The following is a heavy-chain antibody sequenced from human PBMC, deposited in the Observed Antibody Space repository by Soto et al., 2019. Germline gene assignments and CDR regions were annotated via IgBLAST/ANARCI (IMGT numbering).Heavy chain of an antibody. CDR2: IKTDGSIT. CDR3: TTLVVPGGPLTY. J-gene: IGHJ4*02. D-gene: IGHD2-2*01. Sequence: EVQLVESGGGLVQPGGSLRLSCVASGFTFSTYWMHWVRQAPGKGLVWVSRIKTDGSITNYADSVKGRFTTSRDNTKNTLYLQMSSLRGEDTAVYYCTTLVVPGGPLTYWGQGTLVTVSS. CDR1: GFTFSTYW. V-gene: IGHV3-74*01.